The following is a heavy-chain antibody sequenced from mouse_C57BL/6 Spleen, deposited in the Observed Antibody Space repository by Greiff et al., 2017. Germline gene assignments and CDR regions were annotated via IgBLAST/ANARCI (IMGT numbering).Heavy chain of an antibody. Sequence: QVQLQQSGAELMKPGASVKLSCKATGYTFTGYWIEWVKQRPGHGLEWIGEILPGSGSTNYNEKFKGKATFTADTSSNTAYMQRRSLTTEDSAIYCCAKEASGRYDFFDYWGQGTTLTVSS. CDR1: GYTFTGYW. V-gene: IGHV1-9*01. CDR2: ILPGSGST. J-gene: IGHJ2*01. CDR3: AKEASGRYDFFDY. D-gene: IGHD2-4*01.